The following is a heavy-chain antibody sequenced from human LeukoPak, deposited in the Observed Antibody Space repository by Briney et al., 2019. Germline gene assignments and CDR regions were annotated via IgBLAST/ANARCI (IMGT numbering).Heavy chain of an antibody. CDR1: GYTFTSYD. CDR2: MNPNSGNT. Sequence: ASVKVSCKASGYTFTSYDINWVRQATGQGLEWMGWMNPNSGNTGYAQKFQGRVTMTRNTSISTAYMELSSLRSEDTAVYYCARYSSSWYSDNDYWGQGTLATVSS. D-gene: IGHD6-13*01. V-gene: IGHV1-8*01. CDR3: ARYSSSWYSDNDY. J-gene: IGHJ4*02.